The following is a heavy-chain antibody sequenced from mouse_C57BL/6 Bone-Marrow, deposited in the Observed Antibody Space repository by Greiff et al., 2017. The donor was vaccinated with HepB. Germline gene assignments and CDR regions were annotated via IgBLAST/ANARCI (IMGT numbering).Heavy chain of an antibody. CDR3: ARESSWGDY. J-gene: IGHJ2*01. CDR2: ISDGGSYT. D-gene: IGHD1-1*01. V-gene: IGHV5-4*03. Sequence: EVKVVESGGGLVKPGGSLKLSCAASGFTFSSYAMSWVRQTPEKRLEWVATISDGGSYTYYPDNVKGRFTISRDNAKNNLYLQMSHLKSEDTAMYYCARESSWGDYWGQGTTLTVSS. CDR1: GFTFSSYA.